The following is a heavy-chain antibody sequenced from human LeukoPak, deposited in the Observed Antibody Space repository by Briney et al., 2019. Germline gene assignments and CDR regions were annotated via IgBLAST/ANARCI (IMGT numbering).Heavy chain of an antibody. CDR3: ARGGIAVLFGY. J-gene: IGHJ4*02. CDR2: IYYSGST. D-gene: IGHD6-19*01. CDR1: GGSISSYY. V-gene: IGHV4-59*01. Sequence: SETLSLTRTVSGGSISSYYWSWIRQPPGKGLEWIGYIYYSGSTNYNPSLKSRVTISLDTSKNQFSLKLSSVTAADTAVYYCARGGIAVLFGYWGQGTLVTASS.